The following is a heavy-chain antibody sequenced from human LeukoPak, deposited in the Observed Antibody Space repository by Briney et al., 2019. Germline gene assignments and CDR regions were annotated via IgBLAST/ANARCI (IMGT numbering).Heavy chain of an antibody. D-gene: IGHD3-22*01. CDR1: GFTFSNAW. CDR2: IYYSGST. Sequence: GSLRLSCAASGFTFSNAWMSWIRQPPGKGLEWIGYIYYSGSTNYNPSLKSRVTISVDTSKNQFSLKLSSVTAADTAVYYCARAGYYYDSSGSLRRNWFDPWGQGALVTVSS. J-gene: IGHJ5*02. V-gene: IGHV4-59*01. CDR3: ARAGYYYDSSGSLRRNWFDP.